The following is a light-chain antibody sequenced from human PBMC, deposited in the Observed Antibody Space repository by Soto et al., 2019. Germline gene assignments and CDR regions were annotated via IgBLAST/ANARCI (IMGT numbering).Light chain of an antibody. CDR2: AAS. Sequence: DIQMTQSPSSLSASVGDRVTITCRASQSISSYLNWYQQKPGKAPKLLIDAASSLQSGVPSRFSGSGSGTDFTLTISSLQPEDFPTYYCQQSYRTPLTFGGGTKVEIK. V-gene: IGKV1-39*01. J-gene: IGKJ4*01. CDR1: QSISSY. CDR3: QQSYRTPLT.